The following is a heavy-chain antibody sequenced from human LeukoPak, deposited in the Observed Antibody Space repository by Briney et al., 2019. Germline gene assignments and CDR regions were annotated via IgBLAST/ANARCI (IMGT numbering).Heavy chain of an antibody. V-gene: IGHV1-69*06. D-gene: IGHD3-10*01. Sequence: GASVKVSCKVSGYTLTELSMHWVRQAPGQGLEWMGGIIPIFGTANYAQKFQGRVTITADKSTSTAYMELSSLRSEDTAVYYCARDGGSGIFDYWGQGTLVTVSS. J-gene: IGHJ4*02. CDR1: GYTLTELS. CDR3: ARDGGSGIFDY. CDR2: IIPIFGTA.